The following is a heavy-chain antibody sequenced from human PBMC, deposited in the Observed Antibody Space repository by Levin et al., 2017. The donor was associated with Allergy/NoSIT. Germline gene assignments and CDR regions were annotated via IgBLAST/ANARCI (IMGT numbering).Heavy chain of an antibody. CDR1: GFTVSSNY. V-gene: IGHV3-66*01. J-gene: IGHJ4*02. Sequence: GGSLRLSCAASGFTVSSNYMSWVRQAPGKGLEWVSVIYSGGSTYYADSVKGRFTISRDNSKNTLYLQMNSLRAEDTAVYYCARSGDYGDYDWFDYWGQGTLVTVSS. D-gene: IGHD4-17*01. CDR3: ARSGDYGDYDWFDY. CDR2: IYSGGST.